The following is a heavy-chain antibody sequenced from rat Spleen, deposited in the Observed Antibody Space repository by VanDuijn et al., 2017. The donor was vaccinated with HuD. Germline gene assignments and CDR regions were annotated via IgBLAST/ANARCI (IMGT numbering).Heavy chain of an antibody. V-gene: IGHV5S13*01. CDR3: AKAIMYTTALDA. D-gene: IGHD1-6*01. CDR2: ISTGGGNT. J-gene: IGHJ4*01. Sequence: EVQLVESGGGFVQPGRSLKLSCAASGFTFSNCGMAWVRQAPTKGLEWVASISTGGGNTYYRDSLKGRFTISRDNAKNTLYLQMDSLRSEDTATYYCAKAIMYTTALDAWGQGASVTVSS. CDR1: GFTFSNCG.